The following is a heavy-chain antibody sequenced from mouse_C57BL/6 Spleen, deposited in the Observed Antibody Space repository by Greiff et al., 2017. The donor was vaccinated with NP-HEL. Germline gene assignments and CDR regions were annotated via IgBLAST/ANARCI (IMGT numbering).Heavy chain of an antibody. J-gene: IGHJ4*01. CDR2: IYPGIGST. CDR3: AKLYGSSLYYAMDY. D-gene: IGHD1-1*01. V-gene: IGHV1-55*01. Sequence: QVQLQQSGAELVKPGASVKMSCKASGYTFTSYWITWVKQRPGQGLEWIGDIYPGIGSTNYNEKFKSKATLTVDTSSSTAYMQLSSLTSEDSAVYYCAKLYGSSLYYAMDYWGQGTSVTVSS. CDR1: GYTFTSYW.